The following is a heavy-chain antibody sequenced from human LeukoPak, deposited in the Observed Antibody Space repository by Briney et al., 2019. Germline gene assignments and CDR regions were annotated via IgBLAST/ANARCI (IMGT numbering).Heavy chain of an antibody. V-gene: IGHV1-24*01. J-gene: IGHJ3*02. CDR3: ATGMVRGVINAFDI. CDR2: FDPEDGET. CDR1: GYTLTELS. D-gene: IGHD3-10*01. Sequence: ASVKVSCKVSGYTLTELSMHWVRQAPGKGLEWMGGFDPEDGETIYAQKFQGRVTMTEDTSTDTAYMELSSLRSEDTAVYYCATGMVRGVINAFDIWGQGTMVTVSS.